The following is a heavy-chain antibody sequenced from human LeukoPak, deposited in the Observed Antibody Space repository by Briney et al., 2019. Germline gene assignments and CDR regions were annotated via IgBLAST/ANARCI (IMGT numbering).Heavy chain of an antibody. CDR3: ARYNYAEGDWFDP. J-gene: IGHJ5*02. CDR2: IKQDGSDK. D-gene: IGHD1-20*01. V-gene: IGHV3-7*01. CDR1: GFTFSSYW. Sequence: GGSLRLSCAASGFTFSSYWMSWVRQAPGKGLEWVANIKQDGSDKYFVDSVKGRFTIPRDNAKNSLFLQMNSLRAEDTAVYYCARYNYAEGDWFDPWGQGTLVTVSS.